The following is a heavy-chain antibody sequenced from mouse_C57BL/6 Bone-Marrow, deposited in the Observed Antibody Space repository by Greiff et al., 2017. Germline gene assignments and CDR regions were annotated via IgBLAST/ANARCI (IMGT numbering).Heavy chain of an antibody. J-gene: IGHJ2*01. D-gene: IGHD1-1*01. V-gene: IGHV14-2*01. CDR1: GFNFTGYC. CDR3: TRTLYYCDTNY. Sequence: EVQLQQSGAELVKPGASVKLSCTASGFNFTGYCIHWVKQRTEQGLEWIGRIYPDDGVTKYAPKFQGKATMTVDTSSSTAYLQLSSLTSEDTAVYYCTRTLYYCDTNYWGKGTTLTVSS. CDR2: IYPDDGVT.